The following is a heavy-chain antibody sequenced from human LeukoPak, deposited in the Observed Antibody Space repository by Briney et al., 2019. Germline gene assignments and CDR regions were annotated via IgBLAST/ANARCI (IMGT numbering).Heavy chain of an antibody. CDR1: GFTFSSHG. CDR2: IRSDGSSN. J-gene: IGHJ4*02. Sequence: GGSLRLSCAASGFTFSSHGMHWVRQAPGKGLEWVTFIRSDGSSNYYGDSVKGRFTISRDNAKNSLYLQMNSLRVEDTAVYYCARAPLSGWYRGGSDYWGQGTLVTVSS. CDR3: ARAPLSGWYRGGSDY. D-gene: IGHD6-19*01. V-gene: IGHV3-30*02.